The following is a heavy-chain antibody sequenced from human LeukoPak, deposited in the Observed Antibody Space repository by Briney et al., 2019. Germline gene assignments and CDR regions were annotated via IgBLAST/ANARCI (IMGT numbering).Heavy chain of an antibody. D-gene: IGHD1-26*01. CDR3: ARESGGYRPLDY. CDR2: IYSSGST. J-gene: IGHJ4*02. V-gene: IGHV4-4*07. Sequence: SETLSLTCTVPGGSISSYYWSWIRQPAGQGLEWIGRIYSSGSTNYNPSLKSRVTMSVDTSKNQFSLKVSSVTAADTAMYYCARESGGYRPLDYWGQGTPVTVSS. CDR1: GGSISSYY.